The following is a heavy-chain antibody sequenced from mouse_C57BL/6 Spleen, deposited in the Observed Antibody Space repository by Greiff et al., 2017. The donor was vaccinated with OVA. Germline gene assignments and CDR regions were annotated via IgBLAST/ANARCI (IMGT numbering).Heavy chain of an antibody. V-gene: IGHV1-69*01. Sequence: VQLQQPGAELVMPGASVKLSCKASGYTFTSYWMHWVKQRPGQGLEWIGEIDPSDSYTNYNQKFKGKSTLTVDKSSSTAYMQLSSLTSEDSAVYYCARRKYYGNSYYAMDYWGQGTSVTVSS. J-gene: IGHJ4*01. CDR3: ARRKYYGNSYYAMDY. CDR2: IDPSDSYT. D-gene: IGHD2-1*01. CDR1: GYTFTSYW.